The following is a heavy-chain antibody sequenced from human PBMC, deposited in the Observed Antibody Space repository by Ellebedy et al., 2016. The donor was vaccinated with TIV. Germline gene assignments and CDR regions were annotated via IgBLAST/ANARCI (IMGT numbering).Heavy chain of an antibody. V-gene: IGHV1-2*02. Sequence: ASVKVSCKASGYAFTGYYMHWVRQAPGQGLEWMGWINPNSGGTNYAQKFQGRVTMTRDTSISTAYMELSRLRSDDTAVYYCAREDRRWFGETFYYYYGMDVWGQGTTVTVSS. CDR2: INPNSGGT. CDR3: AREDRRWFGETFYYYYGMDV. D-gene: IGHD3-10*01. J-gene: IGHJ6*02. CDR1: GYAFTGYY.